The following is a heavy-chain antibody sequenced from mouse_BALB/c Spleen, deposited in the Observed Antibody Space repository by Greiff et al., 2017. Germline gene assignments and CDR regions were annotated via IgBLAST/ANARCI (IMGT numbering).Heavy chain of an antibody. CDR2: IWTGGGT. Sequence: QVQLKESGPGLVAPSQSLSITCTVSGFSLTSYDISWIRQPPGKGLEWLGVIWTGGGTNYNSAFMSRLSISKDNSKSQVFLKMNSLQTDDTAIYYCVRYRYDRPYYAMDYWGQGTSVTVSS. J-gene: IGHJ4*01. CDR3: VRYRYDRPYYAMDY. CDR1: GFSLTSYD. V-gene: IGHV2-9-2*01. D-gene: IGHD2-14*01.